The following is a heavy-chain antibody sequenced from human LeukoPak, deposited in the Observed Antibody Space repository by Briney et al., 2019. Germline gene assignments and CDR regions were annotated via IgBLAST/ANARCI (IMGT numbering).Heavy chain of an antibody. CDR3: ARGRLDYYYMDV. J-gene: IGHJ6*03. Sequence: PSETLSLTCAVYGASLSGYCWSWIRQPPGKGLEWIGEIHHTGATNDKPSLKSRVSISLDMSKNQLSLEMRSVTAADTAVYYCARGRLDYYYMDVWGRGTTVTVSS. CDR1: GASLSGYC. V-gene: IGHV4-34*01. CDR2: IHHTGAT. D-gene: IGHD3-9*01.